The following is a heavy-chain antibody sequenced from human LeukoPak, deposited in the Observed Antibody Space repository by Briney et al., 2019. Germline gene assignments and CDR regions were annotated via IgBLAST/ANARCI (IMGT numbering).Heavy chain of an antibody. D-gene: IGHD3-22*01. J-gene: IGHJ4*02. CDR2: INHRGST. Sequence: PSDTLSLTCAVYGGSFSGYYWRWIRQPPGKGLEWIGEINHRGSTNYNPSLKSSVTISVDTSNNQCSLKLSSVTAADTAVYYCARRKSYYYDSSGYQFDYWGQGTLVTVSS. V-gene: IGHV4-34*01. CDR3: ARRKSYYYDSSGYQFDY. CDR1: GGSFSGYY.